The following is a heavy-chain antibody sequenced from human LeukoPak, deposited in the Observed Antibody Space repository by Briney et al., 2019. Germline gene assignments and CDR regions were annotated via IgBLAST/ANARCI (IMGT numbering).Heavy chain of an antibody. J-gene: IGHJ4*02. CDR3: VRSRDGYNSNSPRDS. Sequence: GGSLRLSCAASGFTFNTYSMNWVRQAPGKGLEWVSFISRVISTVYYADSVKGRCTISRDNPKNSMYLQMTSLRVADTAVYFCVRSRDGYNSNSPRDSWGQGTLVTVSS. V-gene: IGHV3-48*01. CDR2: ISRVISTV. CDR1: GFTFNTYS. D-gene: IGHD5-24*01.